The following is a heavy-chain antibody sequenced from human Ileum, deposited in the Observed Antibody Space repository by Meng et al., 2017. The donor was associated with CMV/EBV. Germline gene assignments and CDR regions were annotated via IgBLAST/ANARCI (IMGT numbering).Heavy chain of an antibody. Sequence: GESLKISCAASGFTLSSYWMHWVRQAPGKGLVWVSRISYDESTTNYADSVKGRSTITRDNAKTTLFLQMNSLSDEDTAVYYCARVPPGNYGLMDVWGQGTTVTVSS. V-gene: IGHV3-74*01. CDR2: ISYDESTT. CDR3: ARVPPGNYGLMDV. D-gene: IGHD4-17*01. CDR1: GFTLSSYW. J-gene: IGHJ6*02.